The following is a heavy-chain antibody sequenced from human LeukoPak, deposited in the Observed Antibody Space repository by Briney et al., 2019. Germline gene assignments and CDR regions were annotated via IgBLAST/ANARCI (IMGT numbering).Heavy chain of an antibody. CDR2: MYTSGST. V-gene: IGHV4-4*07. Sequence: SETLSLTCTVSGGSISHNYWTWIRQPAGKGLEWVGRMYTSGSTKYNPSLKSRVTMSVDTSKNQFSLKLSSVTAAGTAVYYCARPNTLNTAYYYMDVWGKGTTVTVSS. D-gene: IGHD2-21*02. CDR3: ARPNTLNTAYYYMDV. CDR1: GGSISHNY. J-gene: IGHJ6*03.